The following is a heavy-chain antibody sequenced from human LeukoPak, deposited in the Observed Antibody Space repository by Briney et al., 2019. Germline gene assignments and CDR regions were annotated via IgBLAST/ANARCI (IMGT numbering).Heavy chain of an antibody. J-gene: IGHJ4*02. Sequence: GGSLRLSCAASGFTFSSYSMNWVRQAPGKGLEWVSRITTSGTAMFYADSVKGRFTISRDNAKNSLYLQMNSLRDEDTAVYYCASSGSYRFDYWGQGTLVTVSS. V-gene: IGHV3-48*02. CDR2: ITTSGTAM. D-gene: IGHD1-26*01. CDR3: ASSGSYRFDY. CDR1: GFTFSSYS.